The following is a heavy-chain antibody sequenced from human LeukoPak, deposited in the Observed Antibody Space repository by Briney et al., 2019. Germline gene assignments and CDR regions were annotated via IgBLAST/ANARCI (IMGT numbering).Heavy chain of an antibody. CDR2: IYTSGST. CDR3: ARGVEYSRYHYYYMDV. J-gene: IGHJ6*03. CDR1: GGSISSYY. Sequence: SETLSLTCTVSGGSISSYYWSWIRQPAGKGLEWIGRIYTSGSTNYNPSLKSRVTMSVDTSKNQFSLKLSSVTAADTAVYYCARGVEYSRYHYYYMDVWGKGTTVTISS. D-gene: IGHD6-6*01. V-gene: IGHV4-4*07.